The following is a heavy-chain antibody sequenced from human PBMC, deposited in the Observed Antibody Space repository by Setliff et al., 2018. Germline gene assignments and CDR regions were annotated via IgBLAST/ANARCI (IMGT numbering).Heavy chain of an antibody. V-gene: IGHV3-23*01. CDR1: GFTFKSYA. J-gene: IGHJ4*02. CDR2: ITSSGRDT. CDR3: VKGTLPYCTGPTCYPLDH. Sequence: GESLRLSCDASGFTFKSYAMHWVRQAPGKGLEWVSAITSSGRDTYYTDSVKGRFTISRDNSDNTLYLQMNSLRDADTAIYYCVKGTLPYCTGPTCYPLDHWGQGTLVTVSS. D-gene: IGHD2-8*02.